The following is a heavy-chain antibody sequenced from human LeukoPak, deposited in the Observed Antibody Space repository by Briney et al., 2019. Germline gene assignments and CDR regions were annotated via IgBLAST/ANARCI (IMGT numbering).Heavy chain of an antibody. D-gene: IGHD1-26*01. CDR1: GFTFRSFA. V-gene: IGHV3-64*01. J-gene: IGHJ4*02. CDR2: ISSDGGNT. CDR3: ATIGLP. Sequence: GGSLRLSCAASGFTFRSFAMHWVRQAPGKGLEYVSGISSDGGNTLYASSVQGRFTISRDNSKNTLFLQMGSLRGDGMAVYYCATIGLPWGQGTLVTVSS.